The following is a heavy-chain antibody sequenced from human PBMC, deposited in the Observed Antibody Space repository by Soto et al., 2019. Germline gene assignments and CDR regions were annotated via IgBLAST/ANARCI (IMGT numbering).Heavy chain of an antibody. Sequence: SETLSRTCNVSGVSINSGGYYWTWIRQLPGKGLEWVAYIHYSGSTYYKPSLKSRLSVSLDTSQNHFSLRLISVTAADTAVYFCARGLDGRSTYDYDSWGPGTLVTVSS. CDR3: ARGLDGRSTYDYDS. CDR2: IHYSGST. V-gene: IGHV4-31*03. CDR1: GVSINSGGYY. D-gene: IGHD3-16*01. J-gene: IGHJ4*02.